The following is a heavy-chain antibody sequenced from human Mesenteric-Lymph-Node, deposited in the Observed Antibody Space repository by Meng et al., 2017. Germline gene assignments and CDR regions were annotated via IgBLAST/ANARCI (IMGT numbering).Heavy chain of an antibody. J-gene: IGHJ6*02. CDR2: INHSGST. D-gene: IGHD3-10*01. CDR1: GGSFSDYH. CDR3: ARALLWFGELLGSGMDV. V-gene: IGHV4-34*01. Sequence: SETLSLTCAVHGGSFSDYHWSWVRQPPGKGLEWIGEINHSGSTNYNPSLKSRVTISVDTSKNQFSLKLSSVTAADTAVYYCARALLWFGELLGSGMDVWGQGTTVTVSS.